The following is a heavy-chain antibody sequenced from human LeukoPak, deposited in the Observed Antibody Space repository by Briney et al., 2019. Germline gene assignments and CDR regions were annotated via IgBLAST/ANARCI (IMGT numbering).Heavy chain of an antibody. D-gene: IGHD1-26*01. CDR1: GFTFSSYA. V-gene: IGHV3-30-3*01. Sequence: GGSLRLSCAASGFTFSSYAMHWVRQAPGKGLEWVAVISYDGSNKYYADSVKGRFTISRDNSKNTLYLQMNSLRAEDTAVYYCARDAMEWELLGAFDIWGQGTMVTVSS. J-gene: IGHJ3*02. CDR3: ARDAMEWELLGAFDI. CDR2: ISYDGSNK.